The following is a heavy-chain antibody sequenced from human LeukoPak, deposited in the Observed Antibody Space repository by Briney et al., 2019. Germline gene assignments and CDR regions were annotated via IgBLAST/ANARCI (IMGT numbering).Heavy chain of an antibody. V-gene: IGHV1-69*05. CDR2: IIPIIGTA. CDR1: GGTFSSYA. Sequence: ASVKVSCKASGGTFSSYAISWVRQAPGQGLEWMGGIIPIIGTANYAQKVQGRVTITTDESTSTAYMELSSLRSEDSAVYYCASDSSGYSYLEIYFDYWGQGTLVTVSS. J-gene: IGHJ4*02. CDR3: ASDSSGYSYLEIYFDY. D-gene: IGHD3-22*01.